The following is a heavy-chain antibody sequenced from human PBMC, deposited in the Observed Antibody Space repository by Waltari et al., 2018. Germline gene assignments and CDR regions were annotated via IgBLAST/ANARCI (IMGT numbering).Heavy chain of an antibody. CDR2: IFGGGAT. Sequence: QVQLQESGPGLAKPSETLSLTCTVSGASISLYHWSWVRQPAGKGLEWIGGIFGGGATTYNPSLKSRVTMSVDTSRSQFSLRLSSVAAADTAVYFCARGQGSGRYGTPFDSWGQGILVTVSA. CDR1: GASISLYH. V-gene: IGHV4-4*07. J-gene: IGHJ4*02. D-gene: IGHD1-26*01. CDR3: ARGQGSGRYGTPFDS.